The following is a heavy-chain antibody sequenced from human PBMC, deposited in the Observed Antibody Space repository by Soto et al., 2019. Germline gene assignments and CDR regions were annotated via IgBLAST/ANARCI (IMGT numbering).Heavy chain of an antibody. CDR3: ARELYSCGGDCPYYMDY. J-gene: IGHJ4*02. CDR2: ISLYHHST. Sequence: SVKVSFHTSFYPFTDSFIHWVRQAPGQGLEWMGIISLYHHSTSYAQKFQGRLTVTADTSTTTVYMDLSSLTSEDSAVYWCARELYSCGGDCPYYMDYWSQGTLVTVSS. V-gene: IGHV1-46*01. D-gene: IGHD2-21*02. CDR1: FYPFTDSF.